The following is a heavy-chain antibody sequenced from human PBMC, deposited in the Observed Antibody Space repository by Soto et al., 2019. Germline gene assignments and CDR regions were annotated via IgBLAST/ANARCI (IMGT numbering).Heavy chain of an antibody. CDR2: ISYDGSDK. V-gene: IGHV3-30*18. CDR3: AKVTGYCSSSSCRRDYYYYYGMDV. CDR1: GFTFSSYG. Sequence: GGSLRLSCAASGFTFSSYGMHWVRQAPGKGLEWVAVISYDGSDKYYSDSVKGRFSISRDNPKNTLYLQMNSLRPEDTAVYYCAKVTGYCSSSSCRRDYYYYYGMDVWGQGTTVTVSS. J-gene: IGHJ6*02. D-gene: IGHD2-2*01.